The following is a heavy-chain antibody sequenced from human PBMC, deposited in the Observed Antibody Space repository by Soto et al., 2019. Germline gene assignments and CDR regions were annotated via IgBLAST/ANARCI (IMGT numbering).Heavy chain of an antibody. D-gene: IGHD3-10*01. Sequence: QVQLVQSGAEVKRPGSSVKVSCKASGDTFTFYSINWVRQDPGVGLEWVGRVNPILSMSNYAQRFQGRGTMTADKSTSTADMELRSLRSEDTAIYYCASSYGSGYRAFDYWGQGALVTVSS. CDR1: GDTFTFYS. CDR2: VNPILSMS. V-gene: IGHV1-69*02. CDR3: ASSYGSGYRAFDY. J-gene: IGHJ4*02.